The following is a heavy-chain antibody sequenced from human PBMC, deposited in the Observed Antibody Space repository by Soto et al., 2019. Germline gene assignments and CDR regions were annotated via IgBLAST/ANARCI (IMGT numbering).Heavy chain of an antibody. CDR3: ARRHDALTGPDAFDV. Sequence: QVQLQESGPGLVKASQTLSLTCTVSGDSISSDGYYLTWIRQHPGKGLEWIGDIYYSGSTSYNPSLESRVIVSVHTSDNQLSLKLLSVTAADTAVYYCARRHDALTGPDAFDVWGQGTKVTVSS. CDR2: IYYSGST. J-gene: IGHJ3*01. CDR1: GDSISSDGYY. V-gene: IGHV4-31*03. D-gene: IGHD3-9*01.